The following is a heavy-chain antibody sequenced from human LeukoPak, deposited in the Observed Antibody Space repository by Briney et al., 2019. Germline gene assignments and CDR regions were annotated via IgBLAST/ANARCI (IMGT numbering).Heavy chain of an antibody. Sequence: SETLSLTCTVSGGSISSHYWSWIRQPAGKGLEWIGRIYTSGSTNYNPSLKSRVTISVDKSKNQFSLKLSSVTAADTAVYYCARVLSSWQFDYWGQGTLVTVSS. CDR1: GGSISSHY. CDR3: ARVLSSWQFDY. D-gene: IGHD6-13*01. V-gene: IGHV4-4*07. J-gene: IGHJ4*02. CDR2: IYTSGST.